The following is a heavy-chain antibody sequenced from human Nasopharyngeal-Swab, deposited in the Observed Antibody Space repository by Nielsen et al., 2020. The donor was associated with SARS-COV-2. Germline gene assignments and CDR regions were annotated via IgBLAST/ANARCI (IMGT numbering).Heavy chain of an antibody. V-gene: IGHV3-73*01. CDR1: GFTFSDSA. Sequence: GESLKISCAASGFTFSDSAIHWVRQASGKGLEWVGRVRSKGNNYATAYAASVKGRFIIFRDDPTNTAYLQMNSLKTEDTAVYYCTRCGGGYYSGRDYWGQGTLVTVSS. J-gene: IGHJ4*02. CDR3: TRCGGGYYSGRDY. CDR2: VRSKGNNYAT. D-gene: IGHD2-15*01.